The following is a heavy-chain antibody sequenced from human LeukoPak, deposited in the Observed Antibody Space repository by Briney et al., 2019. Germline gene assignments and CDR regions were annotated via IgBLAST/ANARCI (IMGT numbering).Heavy chain of an antibody. CDR3: ARSDYYGSGVYYYYGMDV. Sequence: ASVKVSCKASGYTFTNYAMHWVRQAPGQRLEWMGWINAGNGNTKYSQKLQGRVTITRDTSASTAYMELSSLRSEDTAVYYCARSDYYGSGVYYYYGMDVWGQGTTVTVSS. J-gene: IGHJ6*02. CDR1: GYTFTNYA. CDR2: INAGNGNT. D-gene: IGHD3-10*01. V-gene: IGHV1-3*01.